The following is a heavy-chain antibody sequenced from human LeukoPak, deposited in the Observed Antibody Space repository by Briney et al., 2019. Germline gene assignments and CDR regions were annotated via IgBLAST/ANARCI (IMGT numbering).Heavy chain of an antibody. D-gene: IGHD3/OR15-3a*01. CDR1: GFTFSSYG. CDR3: AKWGSARTGYRLDI. J-gene: IGHJ3*02. CDR2: ISGSGGST. V-gene: IGHV3-23*01. Sequence: GGSLRLSCAASGFTFSSYGMSWVRQAPGKGLEWVSAISGSGGSTYYADSVKGRFTISRDNSKNTLYLQMNSLRAEDTAVYYCAKWGSARTGYRLDIWGQGTMVTVSS.